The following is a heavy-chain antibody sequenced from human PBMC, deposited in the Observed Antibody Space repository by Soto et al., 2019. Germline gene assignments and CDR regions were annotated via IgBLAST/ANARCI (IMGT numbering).Heavy chain of an antibody. V-gene: IGHV4-30-4*01. J-gene: IGHJ5*02. D-gene: IGHD2-2*01. CDR3: ARVMAAMQNWLDP. CDR2: IYHTGTT. CDR1: GGSISSIDYF. Sequence: NPSETLSLTCSVSGGSISSIDYFWSWIRQPPGKGLEWIGFIYHTGTTYYNPSLRSRVTISIDTSKSQFSMKLNSVTAADTAVYYCARVMAAMQNWLDPWGQGTQVTVSS.